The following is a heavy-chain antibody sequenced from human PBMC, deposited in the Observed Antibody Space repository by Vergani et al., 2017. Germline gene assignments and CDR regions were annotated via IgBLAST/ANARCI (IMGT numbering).Heavy chain of an antibody. CDR1: GGTFSSYT. Sequence: QVQLVQSGAEVKKPGSSVKVSCKASGGTFSSYTISWVRQAPGQGLEWMGRIIPILGIANYAQKFQGRVTITADKSTSTAYMELSSLRSEDTAVYYCARAIRYESRGNTYNWFDPWGQGTLVTVSS. J-gene: IGHJ5*02. D-gene: IGHD3-22*01. CDR3: ARAIRYESRGNTYNWFDP. CDR2: IIPILGIA. V-gene: IGHV1-69*02.